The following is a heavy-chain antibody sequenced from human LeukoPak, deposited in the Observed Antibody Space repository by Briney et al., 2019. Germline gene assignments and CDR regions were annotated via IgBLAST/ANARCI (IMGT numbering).Heavy chain of an antibody. D-gene: IGHD1-14*01. Sequence: SVKVSWKASGFTFTSSAMQWVRQARGQRLEWIGWIVVGSGNRNYAQKFQERVSITRDMSTGTAYMELSSLRSEDTAVYFCAAGTSGRPEYFQHWGQGTLVTVSS. CDR3: AAGTSGRPEYFQH. CDR2: IVVGSGNR. CDR1: GFTFTSSA. V-gene: IGHV1-58*02. J-gene: IGHJ1*01.